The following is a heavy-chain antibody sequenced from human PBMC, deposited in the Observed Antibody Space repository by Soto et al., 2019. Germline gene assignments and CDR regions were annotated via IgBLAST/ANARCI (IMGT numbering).Heavy chain of an antibody. V-gene: IGHV3-49*03. Sequence: GGSLRLSCTASGFTFGDYAMSWFRQAPGKGLEWVGFIRSKAYGGTTEYAASVKGRFTISRDDYKSIAYLQMNSLKTEDTAVYYCTRASTAAALFISFDYWGQGTLVTVSS. CDR2: IRSKAYGGTT. J-gene: IGHJ4*02. CDR1: GFTFGDYA. D-gene: IGHD6-13*01. CDR3: TRASTAAALFISFDY.